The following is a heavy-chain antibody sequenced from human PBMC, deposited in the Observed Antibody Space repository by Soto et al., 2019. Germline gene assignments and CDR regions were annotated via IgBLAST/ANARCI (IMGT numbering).Heavy chain of an antibody. CDR3: ARGGAYYSASGTYYITPPGEY. V-gene: IGHV1-69*01. CDR2: IITAFGPG. CDR1: GGTLNSYA. J-gene: IGHJ4*02. Sequence: QVQLVQSGAEVKKPGSSVKVSCKASGGTLNSYAISWVRQAPGQGLEWMGGIITAFGPGIYAQKFQGRVTITADESTKTAYMDLNSLRSEDTAVYYCARGGAYYSASGTYYITPPGEYWGQGTLVTVSS. D-gene: IGHD3-10*01.